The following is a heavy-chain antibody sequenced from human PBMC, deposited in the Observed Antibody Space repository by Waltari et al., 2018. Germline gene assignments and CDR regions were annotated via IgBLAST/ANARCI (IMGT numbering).Heavy chain of an antibody. V-gene: IGHV1-18*01. CDR1: GYTFSNYG. J-gene: IGHJ4*02. Sequence: QVQLVQSGTEVKKPGASVKVSCKASGYTFSNYGVSWVRQAPGQGLEWVGRSAAYNGNTHSAPKLQGRVTMTTDTSTTTAYLELRSLTSDDTAVYYCARVFDSSQYYYGSDYWGQGTLVTVSS. CDR3: ARVFDSSQYYYGSDY. CDR2: SAAYNGNT. D-gene: IGHD3-22*01.